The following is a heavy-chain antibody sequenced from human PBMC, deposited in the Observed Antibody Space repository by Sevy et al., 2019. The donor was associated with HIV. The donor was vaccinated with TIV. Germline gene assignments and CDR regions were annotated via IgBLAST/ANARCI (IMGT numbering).Heavy chain of an antibody. D-gene: IGHD3-10*01. CDR3: VRDSGSYSLFDY. CDR1: GFTFSKSW. J-gene: IGHJ4*02. Sequence: GGSLRLSCTASGFTFSKSWMHWVRQVPGKGLQWVSSVKTDGSGTIYADSVKGRFIISRDNDKNTVYLQMNSLRAEDTAVYFCVRDSGSYSLFDYWGQGTLVTVSS. V-gene: IGHV3-74*01. CDR2: VKTDGSGT.